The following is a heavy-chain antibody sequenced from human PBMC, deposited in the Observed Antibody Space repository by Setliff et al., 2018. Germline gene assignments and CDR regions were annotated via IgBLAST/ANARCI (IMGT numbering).Heavy chain of an antibody. Sequence: ASVKVSCKTSGFRFTSFGFSWVRQAPGQGLEWMGWINANTGGTREVQKFQGRVTMTRDTSIDTAYMEVNRLTYDDTAVYYCARVGGYASAWHGIEAFDIWGQGTKVTVSS. CDR2: INANTGGT. CDR3: ARVGGYASAWHGIEAFDI. V-gene: IGHV1-2*02. D-gene: IGHD6-19*01. J-gene: IGHJ3*02. CDR1: GFRFTSFG.